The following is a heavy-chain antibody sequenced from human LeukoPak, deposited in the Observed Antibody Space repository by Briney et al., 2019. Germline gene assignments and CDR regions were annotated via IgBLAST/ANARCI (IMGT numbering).Heavy chain of an antibody. CDR1: GFSFSSYA. CDR3: AKGYYYGSGSYYVNDY. CDR2: INENGGRT. D-gene: IGHD3-10*01. Sequence: GGSLRLSCAASGFSFSSYAMGWVRQAPGKGLEWVSTINENGGRTYYADSVKGRFTISRDNSKNTLYLQMNSLRAEDTAVYYCAKGYYYGSGSYYVNDYWGQGTLVTVSS. J-gene: IGHJ4*02. V-gene: IGHV3-23*01.